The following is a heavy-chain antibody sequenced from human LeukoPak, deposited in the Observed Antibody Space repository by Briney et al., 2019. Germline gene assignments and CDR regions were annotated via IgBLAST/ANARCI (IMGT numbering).Heavy chain of an antibody. CDR2: IHYSGRT. Sequence: SETLSLTCSVSGGSISRHFWSWLRQPPRKGLDWIAFIHYSGRTKYNPSLQSRVTISIDTSENNFSLKLTSVTAADTAVYYCARLLDNDSSGDPDTFDMWGQGTVVSVSS. V-gene: IGHV4-59*11. CDR3: ARLLDNDSSGDPDTFDM. J-gene: IGHJ3*02. D-gene: IGHD3-22*01. CDR1: GGSISRHF.